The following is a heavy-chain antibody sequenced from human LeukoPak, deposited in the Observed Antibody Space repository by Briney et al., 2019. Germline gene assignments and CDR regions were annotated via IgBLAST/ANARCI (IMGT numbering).Heavy chain of an antibody. Sequence: GGSLRLSCAASGFTFSSYSMNWVRQAPGKGLEWVSSISSSSTYIYYADSVKGRFTISRDNAKNSLYLQMNSLRAEDTAVYYCARDQIVGAPYGDYWGQGTLVTVSS. V-gene: IGHV3-21*01. CDR3: ARDQIVGAPYGDY. D-gene: IGHD1-26*01. CDR1: GFTFSSYS. CDR2: ISSSSTYI. J-gene: IGHJ4*02.